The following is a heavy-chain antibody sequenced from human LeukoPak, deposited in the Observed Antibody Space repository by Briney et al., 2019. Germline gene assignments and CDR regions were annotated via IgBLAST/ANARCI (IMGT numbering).Heavy chain of an antibody. J-gene: IGHJ4*02. Sequence: PGGSLRLSCAASGFTFSSYAMHWVRQAPGKGLEWVAVISYDGSNKYYADSVKGRFTISRDNSKNTLYLQMNSLRAEDTAVYYCASGDIVVVPAAQPFDYWGQGTLVTVSS. CDR3: ASGDIVVVPAAQPFDY. V-gene: IGHV3-30-3*01. CDR1: GFTFSSYA. D-gene: IGHD2-2*01. CDR2: ISYDGSNK.